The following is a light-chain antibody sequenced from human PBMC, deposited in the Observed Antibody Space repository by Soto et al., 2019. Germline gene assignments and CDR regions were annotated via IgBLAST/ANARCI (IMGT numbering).Light chain of an antibody. CDR1: QSVSSK. Sequence: EIVMTQSPATLSVSPGERATLSCRASQSVSSKLAWYQQKPGQAPTLVIYDTSTRATGIPARFSGSGSGTEFTLTIGSLQSEDFAVYYCQQYNNWFSITFGQGTRLEIK. CDR2: DTS. CDR3: QQYNNWFSIT. V-gene: IGKV3-15*01. J-gene: IGKJ5*01.